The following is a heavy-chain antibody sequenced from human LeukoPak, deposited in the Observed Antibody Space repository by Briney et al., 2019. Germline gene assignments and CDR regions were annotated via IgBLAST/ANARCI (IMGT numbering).Heavy chain of an antibody. J-gene: IGHJ4*02. CDR1: GYTFTSYG. V-gene: IGHV7-4-1*02. CDR3: AREVTTVDTSMVGLGYCSGGSCRFDY. CDR2: INTNTGNP. Sequence: ASVRVSCKASGYTFTSYGMNWVRQAPGQGLEWMGRINTNTGNPTYAQGFTGRFVFSLDTSVSTAYLQISSLQAEDTAMYYCAREVTTVDTSMVGLGYCSGGSCRFDYWGQGALVTVSS. D-gene: IGHD2-15*01.